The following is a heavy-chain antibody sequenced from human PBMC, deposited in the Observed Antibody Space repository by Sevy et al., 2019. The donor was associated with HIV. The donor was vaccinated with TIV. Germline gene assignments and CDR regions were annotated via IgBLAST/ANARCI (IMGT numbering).Heavy chain of an antibody. CDR3: ARDMPSAVTDPFYYDGLAV. D-gene: IGHD2-21*02. Sequence: GGSLRLSCAASGFTFSIYVIQWVRQAPGKGLEWVAVISSDGTKEYYADSVKGRFTISRDNSKNTMYLQMNSLRVEDTAVYYCARDMPSAVTDPFYYDGLAVWGQGTTVTVSS. V-gene: IGHV3-30*04. J-gene: IGHJ6*02. CDR2: ISSDGTKE. CDR1: GFTFSIYV.